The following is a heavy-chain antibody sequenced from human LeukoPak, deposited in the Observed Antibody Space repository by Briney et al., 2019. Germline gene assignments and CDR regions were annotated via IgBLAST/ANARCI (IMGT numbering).Heavy chain of an antibody. Sequence: GGSLRLSCAASGFTFSDYYMSWIRQTPGKGLEWVSYISSSGYTTYHADSVKGRFTISRDNAKNSLYLQMNSLRAEDTAVYFCAREGGWGSPAGYWGQGTLVTVSS. V-gene: IGHV3-11*04. CDR3: AREGGWGSPAGY. J-gene: IGHJ4*02. D-gene: IGHD2-2*01. CDR1: GFTFSDYY. CDR2: ISSSGYTT.